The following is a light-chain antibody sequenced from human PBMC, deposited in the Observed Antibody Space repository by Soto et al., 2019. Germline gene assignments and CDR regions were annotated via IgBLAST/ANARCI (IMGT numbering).Light chain of an antibody. CDR1: SSDVGAYNY. CDR3: SSYTSTSTLV. CDR2: EVT. J-gene: IGLJ2*01. V-gene: IGLV2-14*01. Sequence: QSALTQPASVSGSPGQSITISCTGTSSDVGAYNYVSWYQQHPGKAPKLMIYEVTNRPSGVSNRFSGSESGNTASLTISGLQAEDEADYHCSSYTSTSTLVFGGGTKLTVL.